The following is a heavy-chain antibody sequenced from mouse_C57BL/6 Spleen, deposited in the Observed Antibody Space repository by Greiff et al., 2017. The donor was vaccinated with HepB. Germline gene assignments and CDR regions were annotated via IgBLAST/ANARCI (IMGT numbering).Heavy chain of an antibody. D-gene: IGHD2-5*01. CDR2: IDPANGNT. CDR3: SRPYYSNYGDAMDY. CDR1: GFNIKNTY. J-gene: IGHJ4*01. Sequence: EVQLQQSVAELVRPGASVKLSCTASGFNIKNTYMHWVKQRPEQGLEWIGRIDPANGNTKYAPKFQGKATKTADTSSNTAYLQLSRLTSEDNAIYYCSRPYYSNYGDAMDYWGQGTSVTVSS. V-gene: IGHV14-3*01.